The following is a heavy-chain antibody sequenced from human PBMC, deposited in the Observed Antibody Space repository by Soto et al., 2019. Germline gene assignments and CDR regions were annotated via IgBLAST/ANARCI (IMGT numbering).Heavy chain of an antibody. V-gene: IGHV2-5*02. J-gene: IGHJ4*02. CDR3: AHKGYGDYPIDY. D-gene: IGHD4-17*01. CDR1: GFSLSTSGVG. Sequence: QITLKESGPPLVKPTQTLTLTCTFSGFSLSTSGVGVGWIRQPPGKALEWLAVIYWDDNKHYSPSLKSRLTXXKXASKNQMVLTMTNMDPVDTATYYCAHKGYGDYPIDYWGQGTLVTVSS. CDR2: IYWDDNK.